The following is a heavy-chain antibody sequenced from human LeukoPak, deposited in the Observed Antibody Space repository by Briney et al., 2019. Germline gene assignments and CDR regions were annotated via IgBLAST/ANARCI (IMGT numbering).Heavy chain of an antibody. J-gene: IGHJ5*02. CDR1: GFTFNRYN. Sequence: GGSLRLSCAASGFTFNRYNMNWVRRAPGKGLEWVSSISTSSSYIYYADSVKGRFTISRDNAKNSLYLQMNSLRAEDTAVYSCARGADGVSSNSRGWFDPWGQGNLVTVSS. V-gene: IGHV3-21*01. CDR3: ARGADGVSSNSRGWFDP. CDR2: ISTSSSYI. D-gene: IGHD2-15*01.